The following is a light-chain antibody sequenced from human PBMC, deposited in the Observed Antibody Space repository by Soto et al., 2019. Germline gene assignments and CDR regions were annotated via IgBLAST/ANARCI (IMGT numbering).Light chain of an antibody. CDR2: EVS. V-gene: IGLV2-14*01. CDR3: SSYTSSSTLV. CDR1: SSDVGGYKY. Sequence: ALTQPASVSGSPGQSITISCTGTSSDVGGYKYVSWYQQHPGKAPKLMIYEVSNRPSGVSNRFSGSKSGNTASLTISGLQAEDEADYYCSSYTSSSTLVFGGGTKVTVL. J-gene: IGLJ2*01.